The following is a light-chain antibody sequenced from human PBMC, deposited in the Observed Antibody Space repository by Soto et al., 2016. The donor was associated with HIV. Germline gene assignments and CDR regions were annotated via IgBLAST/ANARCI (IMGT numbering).Light chain of an antibody. CDR2: GAS. CDR3: QQYYSTPPWT. Sequence: DIQMTQSPSSLSANVGDRVTITCRASQGITNYLAWYQQKPGKAPKLLLYGASKLESGVPSRFSGSGSGTDYTLTIGSLQPEDFATYYCQQYYSTPPWTFGQGTKVEIK. J-gene: IGKJ1*01. V-gene: IGKV1-NL1*01. CDR1: QGITNY.